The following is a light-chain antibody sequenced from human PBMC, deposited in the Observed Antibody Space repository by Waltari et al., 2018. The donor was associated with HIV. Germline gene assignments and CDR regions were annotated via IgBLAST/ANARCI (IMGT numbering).Light chain of an antibody. CDR2: EVR. CDR3: TSYTSTATHVL. CDR1: SSDIGDYDF. J-gene: IGLJ2*01. Sequence: QSALTQPASVSGSPGQSITISCTGSSSDIGDYDFVSWYQQYPGKAPKLIIFEVRNRPSGISNLFSGSKSANTASLTISGLQAEDEANYYCTSYTSTATHVLFGGGTKLTVL. V-gene: IGLV2-14*01.